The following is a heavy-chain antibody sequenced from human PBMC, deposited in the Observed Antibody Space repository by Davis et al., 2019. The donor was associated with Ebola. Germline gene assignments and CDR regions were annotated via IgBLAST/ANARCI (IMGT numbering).Heavy chain of an antibody. V-gene: IGHV3-33*01. CDR1: AFTLRNFG. CDR2: LWSHGNTV. CDR3: ARAPNSGSFSDY. Sequence: GESLKISCAASAFTLRNFGMHWVRQAPGKGLEWVALLWSHGNTVEYADSVKGRFTISRDTFENTLYLQMDSLRAEDTAIYYCARAPNSGSFSDYWGQGTLVTVSS. J-gene: IGHJ4*02. D-gene: IGHD1-26*01.